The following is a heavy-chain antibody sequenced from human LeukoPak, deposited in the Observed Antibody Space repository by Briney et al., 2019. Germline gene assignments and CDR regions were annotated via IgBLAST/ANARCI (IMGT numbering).Heavy chain of an antibody. CDR2: IYYSGST. J-gene: IGHJ4*02. V-gene: IGHV4-59*01. CDR3: ARALPRYSYGPFDY. CDR1: GGSISSYY. D-gene: IGHD5-18*01. Sequence: PSETLSLTCTVSGGSISSYYWSWIRQPPGKGLEWIGYIYYSGSTNYNPSLKSRVTISVDTSKNQFSLKLSSVTAADTAVYYCARALPRYSYGPFDYWGQGTLVTVSS.